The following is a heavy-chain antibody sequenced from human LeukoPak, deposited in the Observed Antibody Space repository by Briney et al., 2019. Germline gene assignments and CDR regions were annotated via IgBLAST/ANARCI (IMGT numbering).Heavy chain of an antibody. CDR2: IYTRGSN. Sequence: SEALSLTCTVSGDPINNHYWSWIRQSPGKGLEWIGFIYTRGSNNYNPSLKSRVTMSGDTSKNQVCLTLNSVAAADTAVYYCARHWIETTKTYSYWFDPWGQGTLVTVSS. D-gene: IGHD1-1*01. CDR1: GDPINNHY. CDR3: ARHWIETTKTYSYWFDP. V-gene: IGHV4-4*09. J-gene: IGHJ5*02.